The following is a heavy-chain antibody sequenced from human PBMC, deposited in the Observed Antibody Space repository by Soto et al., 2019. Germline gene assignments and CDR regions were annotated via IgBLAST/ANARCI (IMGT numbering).Heavy chain of an antibody. CDR3: ARQIYDSDTGPNFQYYFES. CDR2: IDPSDSQT. CDR1: GYSFAGYW. D-gene: IGHD3-22*01. V-gene: IGHV5-10-1*01. Sequence: GESLKISCKGSGYSFAGYWITWVRQKPGKGLEWMGRIDPSDSQTYYSPSFRGHVTISVTKSITTVFLQWSSLRASNTAMYYCARQIYDSDTGPNFQYYFESWGQGTPVTVSS. J-gene: IGHJ4*02.